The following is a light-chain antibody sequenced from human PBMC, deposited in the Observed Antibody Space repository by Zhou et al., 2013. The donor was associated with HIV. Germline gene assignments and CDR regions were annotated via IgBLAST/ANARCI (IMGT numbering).Light chain of an antibody. Sequence: DIQMTQSPSTLSASVGDRVTITCRASQTISSWLAWYQQKPGRAPRLLIHEASTLQSGVPSRFSGSGSGTEFTLTISSLQPDDFATYYCQQYNSYWTFGQGTKVE. V-gene: IGKV1-5*03. CDR1: QTISSW. CDR3: QQYNSYWT. CDR2: EAS. J-gene: IGKJ1*01.